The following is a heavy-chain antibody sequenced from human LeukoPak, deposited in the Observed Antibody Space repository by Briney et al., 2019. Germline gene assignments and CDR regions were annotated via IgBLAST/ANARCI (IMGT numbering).Heavy chain of an antibody. CDR1: GYSFTSYW. CDR2: IYPGDSDT. J-gene: IGHJ3*02. V-gene: IGHV5-51*01. D-gene: IGHD2-21*01. CDR3: ARPSQVIHDAFDI. Sequence: PGESLKISCKGSGYSFTSYWIGWVRQMPGKGLEWMGIIYPGDSDTRYSPSFQGQVTISADKSISTAYLQWSSLKASDTAMYYCARPSQVIHDAFDIWGQGTMSPSLQ.